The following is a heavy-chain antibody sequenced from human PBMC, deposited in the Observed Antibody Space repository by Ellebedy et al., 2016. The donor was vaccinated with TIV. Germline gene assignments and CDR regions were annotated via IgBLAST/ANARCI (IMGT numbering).Heavy chain of an antibody. J-gene: IGHJ4*02. V-gene: IGHV1-46*01. CDR2: INPSGGST. CDR3: ARPARRERGYSYETGVYYFDY. Sequence: AASVKVSCKASGGTFSSYAISWVRQAPGQGLEWMGIINPSGGSTSYAQKFQGRVTMTRDTSTSTVYMELSSLRSEDTAVYYCARPARRERGYSYETGVYYFDYWGQGTLVTVSS. D-gene: IGHD5-18*01. CDR1: GGTFSSYA.